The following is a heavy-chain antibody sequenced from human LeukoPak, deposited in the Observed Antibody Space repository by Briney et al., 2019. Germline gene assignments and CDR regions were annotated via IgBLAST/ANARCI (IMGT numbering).Heavy chain of an antibody. Sequence: GGSLRLSCAASGFTFSSYGMHWVRQAPGKGLEWVAVISYDGSNKYYADSVKGRFTISRDNSKNTLYLQMNSLRAEDTAVYYCAKATTRHLFDPWAQGTLVTVSS. CDR1: GFTFSSYG. CDR3: AKATTRHLFDP. J-gene: IGHJ5*02. V-gene: IGHV3-30*18. D-gene: IGHD4-11*01. CDR2: ISYDGSNK.